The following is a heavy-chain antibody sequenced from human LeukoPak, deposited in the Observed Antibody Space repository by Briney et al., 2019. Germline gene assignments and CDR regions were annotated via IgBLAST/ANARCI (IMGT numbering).Heavy chain of an antibody. J-gene: IGHJ4*02. Sequence: PGGSLRLSCAASGFTFSSYEMNWVRQAPVKGLEWVSYISSSGSTIYYADSVKGRFTISRDNAKNSLYLQMNSLRAEDTAVYYCARNAWGAVETAGDYWGQGTLVTVSS. CDR1: GFTFSSYE. D-gene: IGHD6-19*01. V-gene: IGHV3-48*03. CDR3: ARNAWGAVETAGDY. CDR2: ISSSGSTI.